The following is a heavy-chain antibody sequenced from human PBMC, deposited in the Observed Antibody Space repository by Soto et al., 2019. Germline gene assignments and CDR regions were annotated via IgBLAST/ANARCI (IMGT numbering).Heavy chain of an antibody. CDR3: ARHRSSCPIFAY. D-gene: IGHD6-13*01. V-gene: IGHV4-59*08. CDR2: IYYSGSS. J-gene: IGHJ4*02. CDR1: GGSIGNSY. Sequence: SETLSLTCTVSGGSIGNSYWSWIRQSPGKGLEWIGYIYYSGSSNYNPSLKSRVSISVDTSKNQFSLKLSSVTAADTAMYYCARHRSSCPIFAYWGKGTLVTVSS.